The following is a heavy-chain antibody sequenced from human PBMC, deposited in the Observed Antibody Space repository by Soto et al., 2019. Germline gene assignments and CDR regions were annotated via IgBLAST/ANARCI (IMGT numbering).Heavy chain of an antibody. CDR3: ARTLSWHDAFDI. CDR2: ISSSGSTI. CDR1: GFTFSSYE. V-gene: IGHV3-48*03. Sequence: GGSLRLSCAASGFTFSSYEMNWVRQAPGKGLEWVSSISSSGSTIYYADSVKGRFTISRDNAKNSLYLQMNSLRAEDTAVYYCARTLSWHDAFDIWGQGTMVTVSS. J-gene: IGHJ3*02. D-gene: IGHD6-13*01.